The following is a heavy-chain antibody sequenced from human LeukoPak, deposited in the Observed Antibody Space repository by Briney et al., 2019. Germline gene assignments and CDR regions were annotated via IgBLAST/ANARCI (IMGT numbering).Heavy chain of an antibody. D-gene: IGHD1-26*01. Sequence: SETLSLTCAVYGGSFRGYFWGWVRQTPGKGLEWLGEITHNGGTNYMPSLSGRVSVFQDVSKNQLSQKLSSVTAADTGVYYCARGNSGSHWGDHYFYMDVWGKGTTVIVSS. CDR3: ARGNSGSHWGDHYFYMDV. V-gene: IGHV4-34*01. J-gene: IGHJ6*03. CDR1: GGSFRGYF. CDR2: ITHNGGT.